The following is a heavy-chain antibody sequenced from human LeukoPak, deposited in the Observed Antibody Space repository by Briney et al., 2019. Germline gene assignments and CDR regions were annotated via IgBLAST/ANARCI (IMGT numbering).Heavy chain of an antibody. Sequence: GGSLRLSCAASGFTFSSYSMNWVRQAPGKGLEWVANIKQDGSEKYYVDSVKGRFTISRDNAKNSLYLQMNSLRAEDTAVYYCASLDGDYYGSGSSPNWFDPWGQGTLVTVSS. CDR2: IKQDGSEK. CDR1: GFTFSSYS. J-gene: IGHJ5*02. D-gene: IGHD3-10*01. CDR3: ASLDGDYYGSGSSPNWFDP. V-gene: IGHV3-7*01.